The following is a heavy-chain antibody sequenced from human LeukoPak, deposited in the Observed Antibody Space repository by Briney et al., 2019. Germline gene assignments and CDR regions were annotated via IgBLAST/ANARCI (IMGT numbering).Heavy chain of an antibody. CDR2: IIPIFGTA. Sequence: ASVKVSCKASGGTFSSYAISWVRQAPGQGLEWMGGIIPIFGTANYAQKFQGRVTITTDESTSTAYMELSSLRSDDTAVYYCASFYYDSSGYYSDYWGQGTLVTVSS. J-gene: IGHJ4*02. D-gene: IGHD3-22*01. CDR3: ASFYYDSSGYYSDY. V-gene: IGHV1-69*05. CDR1: GGTFSSYA.